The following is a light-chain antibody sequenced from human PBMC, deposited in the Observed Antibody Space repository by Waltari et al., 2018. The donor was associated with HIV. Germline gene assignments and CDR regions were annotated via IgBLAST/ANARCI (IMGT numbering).Light chain of an antibody. J-gene: IGLJ2*01. CDR3: SAWDRSLGAVV. Sequence: QAGLTQPPSVSKGLRQTATLTCTGNSDNVGNQGATWLQQHQGHPPKLLFYRDNKRPSGISERFSASRSGNTASLTITGLQPEDEADYICSAWDRSLGAVVFGGGTTLIVL. CDR1: SDNVGNQG. CDR2: RDN. V-gene: IGLV10-54*04.